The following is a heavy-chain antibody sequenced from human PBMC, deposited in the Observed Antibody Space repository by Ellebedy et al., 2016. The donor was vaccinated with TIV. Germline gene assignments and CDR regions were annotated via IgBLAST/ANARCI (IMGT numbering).Heavy chain of an antibody. J-gene: IGHJ6*02. Sequence: ASVKVSCKASGGTFSSYAISWVRQAPGQGLEWMGAINPIFGTPNYAQKFQGRVKISVDESTGTAYMELSRVQSDDTAVYYCARVLRGSSGMDVWGQGTTVIVSS. CDR1: GGTFSSYA. CDR3: ARVLRGSSGMDV. V-gene: IGHV1-69*13. CDR2: INPIFGTP. D-gene: IGHD2-8*01.